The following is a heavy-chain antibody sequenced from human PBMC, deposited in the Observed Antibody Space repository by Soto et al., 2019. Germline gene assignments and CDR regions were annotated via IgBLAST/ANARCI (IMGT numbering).Heavy chain of an antibody. CDR1: GGTFSSYR. CDR2: IVPIYRTA. Sequence: SVKVSCKASGGTFSSYRINWVRQAPGQGLEWVGGIVPIYRTADYAQKFQGRVTITADESASTAYMELSNLRSEDTAVSYCARGNDSSGYLKFDYWGQGTLVTVSS. CDR3: ARGNDSSGYLKFDY. D-gene: IGHD3-22*01. J-gene: IGHJ4*02. V-gene: IGHV1-69*13.